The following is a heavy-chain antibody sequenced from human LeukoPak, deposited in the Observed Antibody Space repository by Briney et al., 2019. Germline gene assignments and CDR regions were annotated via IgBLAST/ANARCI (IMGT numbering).Heavy chain of an antibody. Sequence: PGGSLRLSCAASGFTFSSYWMSWVRQAPGKGLEWVANIKQDGSEKYYVDSVKGRFTISRDNAKNSLYLQMNSLRAEDTAVYYCARATFRGGYATWDFDYWGQGTLVTVSS. CDR1: GFTFSSYW. J-gene: IGHJ4*02. V-gene: IGHV3-7*01. D-gene: IGHD5-12*01. CDR3: ARATFRGGYATWDFDY. CDR2: IKQDGSEK.